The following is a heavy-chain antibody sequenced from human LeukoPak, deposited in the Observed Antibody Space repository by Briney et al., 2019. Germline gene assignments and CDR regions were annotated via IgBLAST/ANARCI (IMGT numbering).Heavy chain of an antibody. D-gene: IGHD3-16*01. Sequence: PSGTLSLTCAVSGASVSSTNWWSWVRQPPGKGLEWIGEINRSGRTNYNPSLKSRVTISVDQSNNQFSLKLSSVTTVDTAVYHCAMYDSTSGYFQHWGQGTLVTVSS. J-gene: IGHJ1*01. CDR1: GASVSSTNW. CDR3: AMYDSTSGYFQH. CDR2: INRSGRT. V-gene: IGHV4-4*02.